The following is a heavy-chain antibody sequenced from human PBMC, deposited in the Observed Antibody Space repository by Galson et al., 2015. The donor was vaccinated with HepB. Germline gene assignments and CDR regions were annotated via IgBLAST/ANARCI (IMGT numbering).Heavy chain of an antibody. D-gene: IGHD1-1*01. J-gene: IGHJ6*02. CDR2: AYHSSKWNN. CDR1: GDSVSSNRAT. Sequence: CAISGDSVSSNRATWNWIRQSPSRGLEWLGRAYHSSKWNNDYAVFVGSRIAISSDTHRNQFSLHLNSVTPDDTAVYLCARGTGTTRYYGLGVWGQGTTVTVSS. CDR3: ARGTGTTRYYGLGV. V-gene: IGHV6-1*01.